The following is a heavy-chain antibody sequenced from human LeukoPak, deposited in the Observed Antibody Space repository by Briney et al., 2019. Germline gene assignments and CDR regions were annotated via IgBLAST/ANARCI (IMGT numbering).Heavy chain of an antibody. D-gene: IGHD3-10*01. Sequence: SVKVSCKASGGTFSSYAISWVRQAPGQGLEWMGGIIPIFGTANYAQKFQGRVTITADESTSTAYMELSSLRSEDTAVYYCARDPAQVLFDYGMDVWGQGTTVTVSS. CDR3: ARDPAQVLFDYGMDV. CDR1: GGTFSSYA. J-gene: IGHJ6*02. CDR2: IIPIFGTA. V-gene: IGHV1-69*13.